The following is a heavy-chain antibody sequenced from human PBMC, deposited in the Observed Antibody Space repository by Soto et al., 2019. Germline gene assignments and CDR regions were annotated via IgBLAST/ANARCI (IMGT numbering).Heavy chain of an antibody. CDR1: CCTEKRHA. CDR2: ISYDGSNK. J-gene: IGHJ6*02. Sequence: LSLSCASSCCTEKRHALHCVLQAPGKGLEWVAVISYDGSNKYHADSVKGRFTISRDNSKNTLYLQMNSLRAEDTAVYYCARDRAAVSLYGMHVGGQGPTVT. D-gene: IGHD6-13*01. CDR3: ARDRAAVSLYGMHV. V-gene: IGHV3-30-3*01.